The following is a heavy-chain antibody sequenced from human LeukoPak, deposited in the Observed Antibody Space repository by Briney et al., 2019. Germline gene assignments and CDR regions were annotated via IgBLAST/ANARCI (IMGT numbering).Heavy chain of an antibody. Sequence: ASVEVSCKASGYTFTSYDINWVRQATGQGLEWMGWMNPNSGNTGYAQKFQGRVTMTRNTSISTAYMELSSLRSEDTAVYYCARRPTRKTGYYMAFDYWGQGTLVTVSS. CDR2: MNPNSGNT. CDR1: GYTFTSYD. D-gene: IGHD3-9*01. V-gene: IGHV1-8*01. CDR3: ARRPTRKTGYYMAFDY. J-gene: IGHJ4*02.